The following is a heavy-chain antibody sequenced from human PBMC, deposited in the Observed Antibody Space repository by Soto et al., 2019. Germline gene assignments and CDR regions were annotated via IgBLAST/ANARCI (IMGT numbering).Heavy chain of an antibody. CDR2: IYYSGST. V-gene: IGHV4-59*01. D-gene: IGHD6-19*01. CDR1: GGSISSYY. CDR3: ARVPPRGSGWFLDY. J-gene: IGHJ4*02. Sequence: SETLSLTCTVSGGSISSYYWSWIRQPPGKGLEWIGYIYYSGSTNYNPSLKSRVTISVDTSKNQFSLKLSSVTAADTAVYYCARVPPRGSGWFLDYWGQGTLVTVSS.